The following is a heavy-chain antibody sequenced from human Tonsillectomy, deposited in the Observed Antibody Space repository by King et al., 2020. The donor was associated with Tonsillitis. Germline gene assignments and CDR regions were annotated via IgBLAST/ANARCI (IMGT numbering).Heavy chain of an antibody. J-gene: IGHJ5*02. V-gene: IGHV4-31*03. CDR1: GGYFSSGGYY. CDR2: IYYSGST. D-gene: IGHD5-12*01. CDR3: ATGRGYRSPPNTWFAP. Sequence: VQLQESGPGLVKPSQTLSLTCTVSGGYFSSGGYYWSWIRQHPGKGLEWIGDIYYSGSTYYNPSLKSRLTISVDTSKNQFSLKLSSVTAADTAVYYCATGRGYRSPPNTWFAPSGHGTLVPVSS.